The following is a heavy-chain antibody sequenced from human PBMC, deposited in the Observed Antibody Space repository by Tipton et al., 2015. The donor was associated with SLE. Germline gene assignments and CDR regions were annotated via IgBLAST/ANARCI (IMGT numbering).Heavy chain of an antibody. Sequence: GSLRLSCAASGLTLSSNWMHWVRQAPGKGLVWVARINADGSSIVYADSVKGRFTISRDNAKNTLYLQMDSLRVDDTAVYYCARFAQGGLDYWGQGTLVTVSS. CDR2: INADGSSI. J-gene: IGHJ4*02. D-gene: IGHD3-16*01. V-gene: IGHV3-74*01. CDR1: GLTLSSNW. CDR3: ARFAQGGLDY.